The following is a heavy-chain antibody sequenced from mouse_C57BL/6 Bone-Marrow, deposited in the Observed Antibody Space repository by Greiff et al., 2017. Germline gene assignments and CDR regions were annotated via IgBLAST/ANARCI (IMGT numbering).Heavy chain of an antibody. CDR2: ISDGGSYT. CDR3: ARAPYYYGSRAMDY. J-gene: IGHJ4*01. V-gene: IGHV5-4*01. D-gene: IGHD1-1*01. CDR1: GFTFSSYA. Sequence: EVHLVESGGGLVKPGGSLKLSCAASGFTFSSYAMSWVRQTPEKRLEWVATISDGGSYTYYPDNVKGRFTISRDNAKNNLYLQMSHLKSEDTAMYYCARAPYYYGSRAMDYWGQGTSVTVSS.